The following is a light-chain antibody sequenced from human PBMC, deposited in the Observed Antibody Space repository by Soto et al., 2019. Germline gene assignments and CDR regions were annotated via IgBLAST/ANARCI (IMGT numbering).Light chain of an antibody. J-gene: IGKJ5*01. Sequence: DIQVTQSPSFLSASVGDRVTITCRASRGISSYLAWYQQKPGKAPKLLIYAASTLHTGVPSRFSGSGSGTEFTLTISSLQPEDFATYYCQQLNSYRITFGQGTRLEIK. CDR3: QQLNSYRIT. CDR1: RGISSY. V-gene: IGKV1-9*01. CDR2: AAS.